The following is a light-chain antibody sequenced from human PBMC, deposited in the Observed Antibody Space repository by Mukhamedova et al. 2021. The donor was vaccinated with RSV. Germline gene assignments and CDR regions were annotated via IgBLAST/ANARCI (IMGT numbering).Light chain of an antibody. CDR3: QQSYTPPWT. V-gene: IGKV1-39*01. Sequence: WYQRRVHGKAPELLLYAVSNLHTGVPARFSGSVSGTGFTLTISSLQPEDFGTYFCQQSYTPPWTFGRGTKVEI. CDR2: AVS. J-gene: IGKJ1*01.